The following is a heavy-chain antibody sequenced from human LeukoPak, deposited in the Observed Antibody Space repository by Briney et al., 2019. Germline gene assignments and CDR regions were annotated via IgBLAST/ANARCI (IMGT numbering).Heavy chain of an antibody. CDR3: ASGILTGYYNFDY. CDR1: GFTFSSYS. V-gene: IGHV3-21*01. CDR2: ISSSSSYI. D-gene: IGHD3-9*01. J-gene: IGHJ4*02. Sequence: GGSLRLSCAASGFTFSSYSMNWVRQAPGKGLEWVSSISSSSSYIYYADSVKGRFTISRDNAKNSLYLQMNSLRAEDTAVYYCASGILTGYYNFDYWGQGTLVTASS.